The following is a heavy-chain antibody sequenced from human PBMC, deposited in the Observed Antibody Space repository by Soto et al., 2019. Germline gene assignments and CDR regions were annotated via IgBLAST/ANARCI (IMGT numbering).Heavy chain of an antibody. Sequence: ESGGGVVQPGRSLRLSCAASGFTFSSYGMHWVRQAPGKGLEWVAVISYDGSNKYYADSVKGRFTISRDNSKNTLYLQMNSLRAEDTAVYYCAKDMGYDYVLTAFDIWGQGTMVTVSS. D-gene: IGHD5-12*01. V-gene: IGHV3-30*18. J-gene: IGHJ3*02. CDR2: ISYDGSNK. CDR3: AKDMGYDYVLTAFDI. CDR1: GFTFSSYG.